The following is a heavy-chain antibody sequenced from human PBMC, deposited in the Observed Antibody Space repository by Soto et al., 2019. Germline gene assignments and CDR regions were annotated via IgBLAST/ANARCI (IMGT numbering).Heavy chain of an antibody. D-gene: IGHD4-4*01. CDR1: GYTFTGYY. Sequence: ASVKVSCKASGYTFTGYYMHCVRQAPGQGLEWMGWINPNSGGTNYAQKFQGWVTMTRDTSISTAYMELSRLRSDDTAVYYCARGDSYYYYYMDVWGKGTTVTVSS. J-gene: IGHJ6*03. V-gene: IGHV1-2*04. CDR3: ARGDSYYYYYMDV. CDR2: INPNSGGT.